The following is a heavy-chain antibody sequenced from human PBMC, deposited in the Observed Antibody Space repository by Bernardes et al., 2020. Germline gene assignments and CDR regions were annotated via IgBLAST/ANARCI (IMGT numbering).Heavy chain of an antibody. CDR3: AREEKGGPDF. D-gene: IGHD3-16*01. V-gene: IGHV3-7*01. CDR1: EFTFRIYY. J-gene: IGHJ4*02. Sequence: VSLKLSCAASEFTFRIYYMTWVRQAPGTGLEWVANINEDGSERNYADSVRGRFTISRDNAKNSLYLQMKSLRVDDTALYYCAREEKGGPDFWGQGTVVTVSS. CDR2: INEDGSER.